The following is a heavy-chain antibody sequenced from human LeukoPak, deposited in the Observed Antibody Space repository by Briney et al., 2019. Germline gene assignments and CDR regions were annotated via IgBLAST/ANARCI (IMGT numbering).Heavy chain of an antibody. V-gene: IGHV4-59*01. D-gene: IGHD3-22*01. CDR3: ARAPHFFDASGSRYYFDY. CDR1: GGSISSYY. CDR2: IYYSGST. Sequence: SETLSLTCTVSGGSISSYYWSWIRQPPGKGLEWIGYIYYSGSTNYNPSLKSRVTISVDTPKNQFSLKLSSVTAADTAVYYCARAPHFFDASGSRYYFDYWGQGALVTVSS. J-gene: IGHJ4*02.